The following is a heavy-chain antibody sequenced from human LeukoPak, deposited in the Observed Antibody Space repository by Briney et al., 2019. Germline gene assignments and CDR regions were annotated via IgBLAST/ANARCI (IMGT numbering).Heavy chain of an antibody. CDR3: ARDNIAVVPAAISLYYYYYYMDV. D-gene: IGHD2-2*01. CDR2: IYTNGST. J-gene: IGHJ6*03. Sequence: PSETLSLTCTVSGGSISSYYWSWIRQPAGNGLEWIGRIYTNGSTNYNPSLKSRVTMSVDTSKNQVSLKLSSVTAADTAVYYCARDNIAVVPAAISLYYYYYYMDVWGKGTTVTVSS. V-gene: IGHV4-4*07. CDR1: GGSISSYY.